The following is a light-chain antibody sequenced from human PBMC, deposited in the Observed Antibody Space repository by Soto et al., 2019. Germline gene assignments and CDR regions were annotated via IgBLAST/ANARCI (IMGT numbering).Light chain of an antibody. CDR3: LLHYSGGRRV. J-gene: IGLJ3*02. CDR1: TGAVTSDRY. V-gene: IGLV7-46*01. CDR2: DTT. Sequence: QTVVTQEPSVTVSPGETVTLTCGSSTGAVTSDRYPYWFQQQPGQVPRALIFDTTNTHSWTPARFSGSLLGDKAALTLSGAQPEDEADYYCLLHYSGGRRVFGGGTKLTVL.